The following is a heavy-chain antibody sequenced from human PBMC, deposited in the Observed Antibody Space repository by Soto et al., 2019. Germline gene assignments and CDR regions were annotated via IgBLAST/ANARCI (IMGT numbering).Heavy chain of an antibody. V-gene: IGHV1-69*13. J-gene: IGHJ6*02. CDR3: AREGLNVASYGMDV. CDR2: IIPIFGTA. D-gene: IGHD5-12*01. Sequence: SVKVSCGASGGTFSSYSISWVRQALGQGLEWMGGIIPIFGTANYAQKFQGRVTITADESTSTAYMELSSLRSEDTAVYYCAREGLNVASYGMDVWGQGTTVTVSS. CDR1: GGTFSSYS.